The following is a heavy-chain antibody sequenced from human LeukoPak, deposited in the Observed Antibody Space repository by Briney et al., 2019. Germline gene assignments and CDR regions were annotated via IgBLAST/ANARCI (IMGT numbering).Heavy chain of an antibody. Sequence: ASVKVSCXASGYTFTGYYMHWVRQALGQGLEWMGWINPNSGGTNYAQKFQGRVTMTRDTSISTAYMELSRLRSDDTAVYYCARADTVTTSFDIWGQGTMVTVSS. CDR2: INPNSGGT. V-gene: IGHV1-2*02. D-gene: IGHD4-17*01. CDR3: ARADTVTTSFDI. J-gene: IGHJ3*02. CDR1: GYTFTGYY.